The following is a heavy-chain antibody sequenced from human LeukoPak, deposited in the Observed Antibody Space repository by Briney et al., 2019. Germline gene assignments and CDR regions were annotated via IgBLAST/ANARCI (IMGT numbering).Heavy chain of an antibody. CDR3: AKDPRLLYSSSWYFDYYYYGMDV. V-gene: IGHV3-23*01. J-gene: IGHJ6*02. CDR2: ISGSGGST. D-gene: IGHD6-13*01. Sequence: GGSLRLSCAASGFTFSSYAMSWVRQAPGKGLEWVSAISGSGGSTYYADSVKGRFTISRDNSKNTLYLQMNSLRAEDTAVHYCAKDPRLLYSSSWYFDYYYYGMDVWGQGTTVTVSS. CDR1: GFTFSSYA.